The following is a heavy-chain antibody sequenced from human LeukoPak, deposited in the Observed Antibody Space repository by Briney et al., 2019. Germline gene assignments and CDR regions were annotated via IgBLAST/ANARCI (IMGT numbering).Heavy chain of an antibody. CDR3: ARDPYSEGANFDF. J-gene: IGHJ4*02. V-gene: IGHV3-48*03. CDR2: ISRSGRII. CDR1: GFTFSDYE. D-gene: IGHD1-26*01. Sequence: PGGSLRLSCAASGFTFSDYEVNWIRQTPGKGLEWISYISRSGRIIYYADSVKGRFTISRDNAKNSVYLQMSSLRVEDTAVYFCARDPYSEGANFDFWGQGTLVTVSS.